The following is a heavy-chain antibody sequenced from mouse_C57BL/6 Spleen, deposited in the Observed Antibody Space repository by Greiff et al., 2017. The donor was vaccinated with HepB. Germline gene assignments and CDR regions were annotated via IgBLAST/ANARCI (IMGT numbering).Heavy chain of an antibody. CDR1: GFTFSSYT. Sequence: EVKLVESGGGLVKPGGSLKLSCAASGFTFSSYTMSWVRQTPEKRLEWVATISGGGGNTYYPDSVKGRFTISRDNAKNTLYLQMSSLRSEDTALYYCARRGSNYGGDAYWGQGTLVTVSA. J-gene: IGHJ3*01. CDR3: ARRGSNYGGDAY. CDR2: ISGGGGNT. V-gene: IGHV5-9*01. D-gene: IGHD2-5*01.